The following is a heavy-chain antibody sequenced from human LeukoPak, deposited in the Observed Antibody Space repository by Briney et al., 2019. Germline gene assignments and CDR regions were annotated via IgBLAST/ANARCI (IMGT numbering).Heavy chain of an antibody. CDR3: ARVPYSSGPDY. CDR1: GFTFSSYE. J-gene: IGHJ4*02. CDR2: ISSSGSTI. D-gene: IGHD6-19*01. V-gene: IGHV3-48*03. Sequence: GGSLRLXCAASGFTFSSYEMNWVRQAQGKGLEGVSYISSSGSTIYYADSVKGRFTISRDNAKNSLYLQMNSLRAEDTAVYYCARVPYSSGPDYWGQGTLVTVSS.